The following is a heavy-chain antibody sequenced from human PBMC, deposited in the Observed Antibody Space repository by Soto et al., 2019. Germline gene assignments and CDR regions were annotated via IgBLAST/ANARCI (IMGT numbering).Heavy chain of an antibody. CDR2: INAGNGNT. V-gene: IGHV1-3*01. D-gene: IGHD6-13*01. J-gene: IGHJ5*02. CDR1: GYTFTSYA. CDR3: ARARGAAAGNWFDP. Sequence: QVQLVQSGAEVKKPGASVKVSCKASGYTFTSYAMHWVRQAPGQRLEWMGWINAGNGNTKYSQKFQGRVTITRDTSASTAYMELSSLRSEDTAVYYCARARGAAAGNWFDPWGQGTLVTVSS.